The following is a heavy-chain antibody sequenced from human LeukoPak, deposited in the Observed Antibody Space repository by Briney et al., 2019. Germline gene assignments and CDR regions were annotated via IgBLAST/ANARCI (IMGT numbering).Heavy chain of an antibody. CDR3: AKDDGPRGYSYGLFDY. J-gene: IGHJ4*02. Sequence: GGSLRLSCAASGFTFSSYAMSWVRQAPGKGLEWVSAISGSGGSTYYADSVKGRFTISRDNSKNTPYLQMNSLRAEDTAVYYCAKDDGPRGYSYGLFDYWGQGTLVTVSS. V-gene: IGHV3-23*01. CDR2: ISGSGGST. CDR1: GFTFSSYA. D-gene: IGHD5-18*01.